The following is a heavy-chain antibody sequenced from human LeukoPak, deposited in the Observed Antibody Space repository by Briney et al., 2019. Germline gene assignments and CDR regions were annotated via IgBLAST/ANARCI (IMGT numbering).Heavy chain of an antibody. D-gene: IGHD6-19*01. CDR1: GLTFDDYG. J-gene: IGHJ5*02. Sequence: PGGSLRLSCAASGLTFDDYGMSWVRQAPGKGLEWVSGINWNGGSPGYADSVKGRFTISRDNAKNSLYLQMNSLRAEDTAVYYCARVAYSSGWYLLSETFPWFDPWGQGTLVTVSS. CDR2: INWNGGSP. CDR3: ARVAYSSGWYLLSETFPWFDP. V-gene: IGHV3-20*04.